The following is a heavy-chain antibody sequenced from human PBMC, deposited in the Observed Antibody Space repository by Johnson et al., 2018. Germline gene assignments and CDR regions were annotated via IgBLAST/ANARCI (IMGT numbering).Heavy chain of an antibody. CDR3: GKDTSDSSSNWGDDYYYYGMDV. D-gene: IGHD7-27*01. J-gene: IGHJ6*02. CDR1: GITFSSHA. V-gene: IGHV3-23*04. CDR2: ISASGGST. Sequence: VQLVQSGGGLVQPGGSLRLSCAASGITFSSHAMSWVRQAPGKGLEWVSGISASGGSTYHADSVKGRFTMSRDNSKNTMYLQRNSLRGEDTAVYYCGKDTSDSSSNWGDDYYYYGMDVWGQGTTVTVS.